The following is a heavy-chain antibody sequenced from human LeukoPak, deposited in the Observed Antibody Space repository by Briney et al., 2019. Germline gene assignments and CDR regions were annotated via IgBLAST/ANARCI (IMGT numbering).Heavy chain of an antibody. CDR2: IIPIFGTA. V-gene: IGHV1-69*13. CDR3: ASTSKRMVTYFDY. Sequence: SVKVSCKASGYTFTSYAISWVRQAPGQGLEWMGGIIPIFGTANYAQKFQGRVTITADESTSTAYMELSSLRSEDTAVYYCASTSKRMVTYFDYWGQGTLVTVSS. CDR1: GYTFTSYA. J-gene: IGHJ4*02. D-gene: IGHD2-8*01.